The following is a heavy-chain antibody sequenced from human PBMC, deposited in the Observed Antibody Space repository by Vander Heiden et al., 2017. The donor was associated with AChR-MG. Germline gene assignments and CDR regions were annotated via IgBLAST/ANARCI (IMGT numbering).Heavy chain of an antibody. V-gene: IGHV3-74*01. CDR2: INSEGSST. Sequence: EVQLVESGGGLVQPGGSLRLSCASSGFTFSSYWMHWVRQAPGKGLVWVSRINSEGSSTSYADSVKGRFTISRDNAKNTLYLQMNSLRAEDTAVYYCARDNDFWIYNYMDVWGKGTTVTVSS. J-gene: IGHJ6*03. CDR3: ARDNDFWIYNYMDV. CDR1: GFTFSSYW. D-gene: IGHD3-3*01.